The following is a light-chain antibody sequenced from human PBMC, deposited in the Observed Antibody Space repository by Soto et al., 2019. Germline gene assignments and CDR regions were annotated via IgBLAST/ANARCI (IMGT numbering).Light chain of an antibody. CDR1: QSVLYSSNNKNY. J-gene: IGKJ4*01. CDR3: QQYYRTPIT. CDR2: WAS. Sequence: DIVITHSPDSLTVSMGEKATINCRSSQSVLYSSNNKNYLAWYQHKPGQPPKLLIYWASTRDSGVPDRFSGSGSGTDFTLTISSLQAEDVAVYSCQQYYRTPITFGGGTKVDIK. V-gene: IGKV4-1*01.